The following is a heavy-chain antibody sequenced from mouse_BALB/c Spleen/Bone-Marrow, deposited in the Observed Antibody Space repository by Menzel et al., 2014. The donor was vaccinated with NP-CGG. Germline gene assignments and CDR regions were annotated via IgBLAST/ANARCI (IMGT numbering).Heavy chain of an antibody. CDR2: INPYNDDT. D-gene: IGHD2-2*01. Sequence: VQLQQSGPELVKPGASMKISRKASGYSFTGSTINWVKQSHGKRLEWIGLINPYNDDTNYNQKFKGKATLTVDKSSSTAYMELLSLTSEDSTVYYCARLGLRLAMDYWGQGTSVTVSS. V-gene: IGHV1-26*01. CDR1: GYSFTGST. CDR3: ARLGLRLAMDY. J-gene: IGHJ4*01.